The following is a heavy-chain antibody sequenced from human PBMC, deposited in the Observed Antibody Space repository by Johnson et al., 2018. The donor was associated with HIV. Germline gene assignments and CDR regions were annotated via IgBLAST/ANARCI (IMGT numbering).Heavy chain of an antibody. Sequence: VQLLESGGRVVRPGGSLRLSCAASGFIFDDYGMSWVRQAPGKGLEWVAGINWNGGGTGYGDSVKGRFTVSRDNAKNSLSLQMNSLRAEATALSYCARRGEYCSDGSCYDAFDIWGQGTMVTVSS. J-gene: IGHJ3*02. D-gene: IGHD2-15*01. V-gene: IGHV3-20*04. CDR1: GFIFDDYG. CDR2: INWNGGGT. CDR3: ARRGEYCSDGSCYDAFDI.